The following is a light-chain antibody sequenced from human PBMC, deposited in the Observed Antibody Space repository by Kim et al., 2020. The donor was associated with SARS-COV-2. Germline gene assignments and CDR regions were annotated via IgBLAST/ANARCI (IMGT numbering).Light chain of an antibody. CDR2: AAS. J-gene: IGKJ1*01. CDR3: HQYNNWPRT. CDR1: QSVSSK. V-gene: IGKV3-15*01. Sequence: EIVMTQSPATLSVSPGERATLSCRASQSVSSKLAWYQQKPGQAPRLLIYAASTRATGIPARFSGSGSGTEFTLTISSLQSEDFAVYYCHQYNNWPRTFGQGTKVDIK.